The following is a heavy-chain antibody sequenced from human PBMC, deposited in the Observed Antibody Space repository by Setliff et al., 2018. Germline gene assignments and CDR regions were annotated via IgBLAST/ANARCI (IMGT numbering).Heavy chain of an antibody. CDR2: INAGNGNT. J-gene: IGHJ5*02. D-gene: IGHD3-10*01. V-gene: IGHV1-3*01. CDR1: GYTFTSYA. CDR3: AGEGLTLVRGATNWFDP. Sequence: ASVKVSCKASGYTFTSYAMHWVRQAPGQRLEWMGWINAGNGNTKYSQKFQGRVTITRGTSASTAYMELSSLRSEDTAVYYCAGEGLTLVRGATNWFDPWGQGTLVTVSS.